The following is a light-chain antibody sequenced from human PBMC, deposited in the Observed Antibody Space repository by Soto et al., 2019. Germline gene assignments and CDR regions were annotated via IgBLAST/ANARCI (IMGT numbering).Light chain of an antibody. J-gene: IGKJ1*01. V-gene: IGKV3-15*01. CDR1: QSVSSN. CDR2: GAS. CDR3: QQYNNWPRT. Sequence: ETVMTQSPATLSVSPGERATLSCRASQSVSSNLAWYQQKPGQAPRLLIYGASTRATGIPARFSCSGSGTEFTLTISSLQSEDFAVYYCQQYNNWPRTFGQGTKVDIK.